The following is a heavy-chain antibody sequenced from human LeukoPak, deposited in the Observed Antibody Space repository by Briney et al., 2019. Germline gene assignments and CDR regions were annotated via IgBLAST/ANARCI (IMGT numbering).Heavy chain of an antibody. D-gene: IGHD3-10*01. Sequence: GGSLRLSCTVSGFTFNRHWMHWVRQAPGKGLEWVAHINAVGSGTAYADFVKGRFTISRDNAKNKVYLQMNSLRADDTALYYCVRGGDTHYGLDYWGQGALVTVSS. J-gene: IGHJ4*02. CDR1: GFTFNRHW. CDR3: VRGGDTHYGLDY. CDR2: INAVGSGT. V-gene: IGHV3-74*03.